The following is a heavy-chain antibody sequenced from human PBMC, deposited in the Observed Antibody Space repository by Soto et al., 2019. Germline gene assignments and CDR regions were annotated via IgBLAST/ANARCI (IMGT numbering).Heavy chain of an antibody. J-gene: IGHJ6*02. CDR2: IYYSGST. D-gene: IGHD2-15*01. Sequence: SETLSLTCTVSGGPISSGGYYWSWIRQHPGKGLEWIGYIYYSGSTYYNPSLKSRVTISVDTSKNQFSLKLSSVTAADTAVYYCARELASVVAASVGGMDVWGQGTTVTVSS. CDR1: GGPISSGGYY. V-gene: IGHV4-31*03. CDR3: ARELASVVAASVGGMDV.